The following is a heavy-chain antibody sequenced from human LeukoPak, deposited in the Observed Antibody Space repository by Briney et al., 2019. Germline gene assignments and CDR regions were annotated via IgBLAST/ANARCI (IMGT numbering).Heavy chain of an antibody. V-gene: IGHV3-43D*03. J-gene: IGHJ4*02. CDR2: VNWDGGTT. CDR1: GFTFDDYA. D-gene: IGHD2-2*01. CDR3: VKDIGPVTSSPRFDY. Sequence: GGSLRLSCAASGFTFDDYAMHWVGQAPGKGLEGVSLVNWDGGTTYYADSVKGRFTISRDNNKNSLYLQMNSLRLEDTALYYCVKDIGPVTSSPRFDYWGQGTLVTVSS.